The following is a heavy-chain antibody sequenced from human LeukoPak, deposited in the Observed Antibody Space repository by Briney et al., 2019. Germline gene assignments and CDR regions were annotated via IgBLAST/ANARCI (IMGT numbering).Heavy chain of an antibody. V-gene: IGHV1-8*01. J-gene: IGHJ6*03. Sequence: RWASVKVSCKASGYTFTSYDINWVRQAPGQGLEWMGWMNPNSGNTGYAQKFQGRVTMTRNTSISTAYMELSSLRSEDTAVYYCAIRYGSGEKYYYYYYMDVWGKGTTVTVSS. CDR2: MNPNSGNT. D-gene: IGHD3-10*01. CDR1: GYTFTSYD. CDR3: AIRYGSGEKYYYYYYMDV.